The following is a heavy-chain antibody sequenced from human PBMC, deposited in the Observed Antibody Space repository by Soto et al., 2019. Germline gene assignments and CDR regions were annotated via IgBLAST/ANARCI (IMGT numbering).Heavy chain of an antibody. CDR1: GYTFTYRS. J-gene: IGHJ4*02. CDR3: ARTENYGGFDY. CDR2: ISAFNGNT. Sequence: ASVKVSCKASGYTFTYRSLHWVRQAPGQALEWMGWISAFNGNTNYAQKLQGRVTITTDTSTSTAYMELRSLRSDDTAVYYCARTENYGGFDYWGQGTLVTVSS. V-gene: IGHV1-18*04. D-gene: IGHD4-17*01.